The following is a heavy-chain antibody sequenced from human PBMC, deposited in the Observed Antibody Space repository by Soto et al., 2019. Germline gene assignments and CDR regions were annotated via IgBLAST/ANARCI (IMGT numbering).Heavy chain of an antibody. D-gene: IGHD1-1*01. J-gene: IGHJ4*02. Sequence: PSQTLSLTCAVSGDSVSSNSAAWNWIRQSPSGGLEWLGRTYYRSKWYNDYAVSVKSRITINPDTAKNQFSLHLNSVTPEDTAVYYCARGELDYWGQGTLVTVSS. V-gene: IGHV6-1*01. CDR1: GDSVSSNSAA. CDR3: ARGELDY. CDR2: TYYRSKWYN.